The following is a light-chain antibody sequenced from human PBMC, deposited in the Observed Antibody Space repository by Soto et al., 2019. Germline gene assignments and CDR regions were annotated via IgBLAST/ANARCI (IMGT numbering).Light chain of an antibody. CDR3: QQYGSSPLT. CDR2: GAS. V-gene: IGKV3-20*01. Sequence: TQSPATLSASVGDRVTITCRASQRISRWLTWYQQKPGQAPRLLIYGASSRATGIPDRFSGSGSGTDFTLTISRLEPEDFAVYYCQQYGSSPLTFGGGTKVDIK. CDR1: QRISRW. J-gene: IGKJ4*01.